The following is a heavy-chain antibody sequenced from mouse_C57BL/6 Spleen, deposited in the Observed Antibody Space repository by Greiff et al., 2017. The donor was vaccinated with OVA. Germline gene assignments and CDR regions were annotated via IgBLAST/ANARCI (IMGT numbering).Heavy chain of an antibody. D-gene: IGHD2-1*01. V-gene: IGHV1-66*01. J-gene: IGHJ4*01. CDR2: IYPGSGNT. Sequence: QVQLQQSGPELVKPGASVKISCKASGYSFTSYYIHWVKQRPGQGLEWIGWIYPGSGNTKYNEKFKGKATLTADTSSSTAYMQLSSLTSDDSAVYYCARGYGNSYYAMDYWGQGTSVTVSS. CDR1: GYSFTSYY. CDR3: ARGYGNSYYAMDY.